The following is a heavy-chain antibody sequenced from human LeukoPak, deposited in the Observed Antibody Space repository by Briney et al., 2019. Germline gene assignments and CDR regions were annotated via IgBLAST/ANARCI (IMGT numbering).Heavy chain of an antibody. J-gene: IGHJ5*02. CDR1: GGSINSYF. CDR3: ARGIRQWGMAPRFDP. CDR2: IYYGGST. Sequence: SETLSLTCTVSGGSINSYFWSWIRQPPGKGPEWIGYIYYGGSTNYNPSLKSRVTISLDTSKNQFSLNLSSVTAADTAMYYCARGIRQWGMAPRFDPWGEGTLVTVSS. V-gene: IGHV4-59*01. D-gene: IGHD3-16*01.